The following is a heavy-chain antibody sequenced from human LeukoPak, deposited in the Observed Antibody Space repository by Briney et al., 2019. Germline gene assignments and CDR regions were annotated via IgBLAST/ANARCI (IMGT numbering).Heavy chain of an antibody. V-gene: IGHV1-2*06. D-gene: IGHD3-22*01. Sequence: ASVKDSRKASGYTFTGYYMHWVRQAPGQGLEWMGRINPNSGGTNYAQKFHGRVTMTRDTSISRAYMELSRLRSEATAVYYCASGYYDSWGQGTLVTVSS. CDR2: INPNSGGT. CDR3: ASGYYDS. J-gene: IGHJ4*02. CDR1: GYTFTGYY.